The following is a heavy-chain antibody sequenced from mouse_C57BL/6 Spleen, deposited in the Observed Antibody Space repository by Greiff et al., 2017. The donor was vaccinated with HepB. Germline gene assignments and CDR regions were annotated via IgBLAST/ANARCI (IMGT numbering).Heavy chain of an antibody. D-gene: IGHD2-1*01. J-gene: IGHJ4*01. V-gene: IGHV5-6*01. CDR2: ISSGGSYT. CDR3: ARHLLWEGDYAMDY. Sequence: EVKLVESGGDLVKPGGSLKLSCAASGFTFSSYGMSWVRQTPDKRLEWVATISSGGSYTYYPASVKGRFTISRDNAKNTLYLQMSSLKSEDTAMYYGARHLLWEGDYAMDYWGQGTSVTVSS. CDR1: GFTFSSYG.